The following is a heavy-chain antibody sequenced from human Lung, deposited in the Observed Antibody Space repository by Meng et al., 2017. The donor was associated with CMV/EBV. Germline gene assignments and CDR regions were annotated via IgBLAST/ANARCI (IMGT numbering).Heavy chain of an antibody. D-gene: IGHD1-26*01. V-gene: IGHV5-51*01. J-gene: IGHJ4*02. CDR2: IYPADSDT. CDR3: ARQGRGGVVGANTLDY. Sequence: GEXXKISCKASEYSFTNYWIGWVRQMPGKGLEWMGIIYPADSDTKYSPSSQGQVTISADKSINTAYLQWSSLKASDTAMYYCARQGRGGVVGANTLDYWGQGTLVTVSS. CDR1: EYSFTNYW.